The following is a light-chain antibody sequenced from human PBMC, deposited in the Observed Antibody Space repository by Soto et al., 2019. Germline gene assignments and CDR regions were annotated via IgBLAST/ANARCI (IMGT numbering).Light chain of an antibody. CDR2: GAS. V-gene: IGKV3-15*01. Sequence: EIVMTQSPATLSVSPGERATLSCRASQSVSSNLAWYQQKPGQAPRLLIYGASTRATGIPARFSGSGSGTEFTLTISSLQSKDFAVYYWQEYNNWWIFTFGPGTKVDIK. CDR1: QSVSSN. J-gene: IGKJ3*01. CDR3: QEYNNWWIFT.